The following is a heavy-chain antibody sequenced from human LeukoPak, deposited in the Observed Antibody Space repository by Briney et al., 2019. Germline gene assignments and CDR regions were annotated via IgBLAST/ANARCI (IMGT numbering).Heavy chain of an antibody. CDR3: ARAMDGWFDP. D-gene: IGHD3/OR15-3a*01. J-gene: IGHJ5*02. V-gene: IGHV3-48*02. Sequence: PGGSLRLSCVVSGFTFTSYSMNWVRQAPGKGLEWVPYISIGSSTRYYADSVKGRFTISRDNAKNSLYLQMNSLRDEDTAVYYCARAMDGWFDPWGQGTLVTVSS. CDR1: GFTFTSYS. CDR2: ISIGSSTR.